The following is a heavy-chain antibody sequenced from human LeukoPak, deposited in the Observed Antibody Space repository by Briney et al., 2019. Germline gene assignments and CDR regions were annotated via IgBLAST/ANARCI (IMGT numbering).Heavy chain of an antibody. CDR1: GGSISNYY. J-gene: IGHJ3*02. CDR3: ARQIFGVVILPAFDI. Sequence: PSETLSLTCTVSGGSISNYYWSWIRRPAGKGLEWIGRIYSSGSTNYNPSLKSRVTMSVDTSKNQFSLKVSSAAAADTAVYYCARQIFGVVILPAFDIWGQGTMVTVSS. V-gene: IGHV4-4*07. CDR2: IYSSGST. D-gene: IGHD3-3*01.